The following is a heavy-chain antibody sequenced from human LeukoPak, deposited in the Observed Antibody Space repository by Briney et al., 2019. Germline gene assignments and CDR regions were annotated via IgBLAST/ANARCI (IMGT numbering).Heavy chain of an antibody. CDR3: ARSEVAATGDYYYYGMDV. CDR2: IYYSGST. Sequence: SETLSLTRTVSRGSISSGDYYWSWIRQPPRKGLEWNGYIYYSGSTYYNPSLKSRVTISVDTSKNQFSLKLSSVTAADTAVYYCARSEVAATGDYYYYGMDVWGQGTTVTVSS. J-gene: IGHJ6*02. D-gene: IGHD2-15*01. CDR1: RGSISSGDYY. V-gene: IGHV4-30-4*01.